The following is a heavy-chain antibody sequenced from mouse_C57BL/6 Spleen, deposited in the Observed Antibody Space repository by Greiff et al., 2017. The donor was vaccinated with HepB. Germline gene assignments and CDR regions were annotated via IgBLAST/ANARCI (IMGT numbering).Heavy chain of an antibody. CDR1: GFTFSDYY. CDR2: INYDGSST. J-gene: IGHJ2*01. Sequence: DVKLVESEGGLVQPGSSMKLSCTASGFTFSDYYMAWVRQVPEKGLEWVANINYDGSSTYYLDSLKSRFIISRDNAKNILYLQMSSLKSEDTATYYCARAPGGDYFDYWGQGTTLTVSS. V-gene: IGHV5-16*01. CDR3: ARAPGGDYFDY.